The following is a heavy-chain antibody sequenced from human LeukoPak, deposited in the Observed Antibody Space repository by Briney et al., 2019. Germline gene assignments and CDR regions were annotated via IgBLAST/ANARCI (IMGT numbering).Heavy chain of an antibody. V-gene: IGHV3-48*03. CDR1: VFTLRSYE. CDR2: ISSSGSTI. J-gene: IGHJ4*02. CDR3: ARGTIIAH. Sequence: PGWSVSLSRAASVFTLRSYEMNWVGQPPARELEWVSYISSSGSTISYADSVKGGLTISRDNAKNSLYLQMNSRRAKDTGVYYCARGTIIAHWGQGTLVTASS. D-gene: IGHD2-21*01.